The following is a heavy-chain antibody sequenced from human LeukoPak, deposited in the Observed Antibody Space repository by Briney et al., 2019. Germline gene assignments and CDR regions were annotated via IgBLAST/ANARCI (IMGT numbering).Heavy chain of an antibody. D-gene: IGHD6-19*01. V-gene: IGHV3-30*18. Sequence: GGSLRLSCAASGFTFSSSAMHWVRQAPGKGLEWVAVISVYESHKYYADSVKGRFTLSRDNSKNTLYLQMNSLTTEDTAVYYCAKDQGTGFSDSDYWGQGTLVTVSS. J-gene: IGHJ4*02. CDR1: GFTFSSSA. CDR2: ISVYESHK. CDR3: AKDQGTGFSDSDY.